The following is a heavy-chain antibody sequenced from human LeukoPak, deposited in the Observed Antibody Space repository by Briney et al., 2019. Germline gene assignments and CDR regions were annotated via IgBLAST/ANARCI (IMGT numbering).Heavy chain of an antibody. J-gene: IGHJ4*02. Sequence: ASVKVSCKASGYSFTGYYMHWVRQAPGQGLEWMGWINTNTGNPTYAQGFTGRFVFSLDTSVSTAYLQISSLKAEDTAVYYCARRRGHSYCSGGSCYSDYWGQGTLVTVSS. V-gene: IGHV7-4-1*02. CDR3: ARRRGHSYCSGGSCYSDY. D-gene: IGHD2-15*01. CDR2: INTNTGNP. CDR1: GYSFTGYY.